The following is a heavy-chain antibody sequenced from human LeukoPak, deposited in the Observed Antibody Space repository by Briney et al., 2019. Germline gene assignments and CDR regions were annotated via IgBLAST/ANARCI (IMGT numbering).Heavy chain of an antibody. CDR1: GYKFRDHY. CDR2: INPNSGDT. J-gene: IGHJ5*02. CDR3: ARGYFGDYVLDT. V-gene: IGHV1-2*02. Sequence: RASVRVSCEAYGYKFRDHYIHWVRQAPGQGLEYLGWINPNSGDTNYAQKFQGRVTLTRDTSIDTAYLPLDSLTSDYTAVYFCARGYFGDYVLDTWGQGSRVTVTS. D-gene: IGHD4-17*01.